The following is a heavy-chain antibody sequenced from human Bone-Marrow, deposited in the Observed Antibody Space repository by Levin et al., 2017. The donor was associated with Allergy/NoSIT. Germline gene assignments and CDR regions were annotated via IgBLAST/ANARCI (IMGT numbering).Heavy chain of an antibody. CDR3: AREPLGYDYGDLIDY. CDR1: GFTFSDYY. D-gene: IGHD4-17*01. CDR2: ISSSGSTI. V-gene: IGHV3-11*01. Sequence: AGGSLRLSCAASGFTFSDYYMSWIRQAPGKGLEWVSYISSSGSTIYYADSVKGRFTISRDNAKNSLYLQMNSLRAEDTAVYYCAREPLGYDYGDLIDYWGQGTLVTVSS. J-gene: IGHJ4*02.